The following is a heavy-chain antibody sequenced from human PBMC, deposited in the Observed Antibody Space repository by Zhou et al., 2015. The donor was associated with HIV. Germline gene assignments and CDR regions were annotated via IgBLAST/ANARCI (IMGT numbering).Heavy chain of an antibody. V-gene: IGHV1-8*01. CDR1: GYSLAKYD. D-gene: IGHD3-10*01. Sequence: QEQLVQSGAEVKEPGASMRVSCKASGYSLAKYDLQWVRQVTGQGLEWLGWMSPATGNTDYAQKFQGRVTMTSNTSTSTAYLTLSGLTVEDTAVYYCARPEYGSGRYSLDAFDIWGQGTKVTVSS. CDR2: MSPATGNT. CDR3: ARPEYGSGRYSLDAFDI. J-gene: IGHJ3*02.